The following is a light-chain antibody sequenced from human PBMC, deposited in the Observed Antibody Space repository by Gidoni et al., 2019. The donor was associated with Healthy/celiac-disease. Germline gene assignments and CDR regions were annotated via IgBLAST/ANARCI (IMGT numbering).Light chain of an antibody. CDR1: SSDVGSYNL. V-gene: IGLV2-23*01. Sequence: QSALTQPASVSGSPGQSITISCTGTSSDVGSYNLVSWYQQHPGKAPKLMIYDGSNRPSGVSNRFSGSKSGNTASLTISGLQAEDEADYYCCSYAGSSPHVVFGGGTKLTVL. CDR3: CSYAGSSPHVV. J-gene: IGLJ2*01. CDR2: DGS.